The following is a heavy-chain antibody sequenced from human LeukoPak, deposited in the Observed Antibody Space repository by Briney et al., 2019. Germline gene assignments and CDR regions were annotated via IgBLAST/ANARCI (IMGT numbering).Heavy chain of an antibody. CDR3: AKKEGSGSYRPFDY. D-gene: IGHD3-10*01. CDR2: ISGSGGGT. CDR1: GFTFNSYA. V-gene: IGHV3-23*01. Sequence: SGGSLRLSCAASGFTFNSYAMSWVRQAPEKGLEWVATISGSGGGTYYADSVKGRFTISRDDSKNTLYLQMNSLRAEDTAVYYCAKKEGSGSYRPFDYWGQGTLVTVSS. J-gene: IGHJ4*02.